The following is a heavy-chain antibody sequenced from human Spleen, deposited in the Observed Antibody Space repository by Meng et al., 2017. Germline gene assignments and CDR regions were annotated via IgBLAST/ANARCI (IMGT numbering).Heavy chain of an antibody. CDR1: GVSISSRSYY. D-gene: IGHD5-24*01. CDR2: MPYFGGTT. Sequence: QVQLQESGPGLVKPSETLSLTCFVSGVSISSRSYYWGWIRQPPGKGLEWIGTMPYFGGTTNYNPSLKSRIITSGDTAKNQFSLELSSVTAADTAVYYCARRNYPYYFDYWGQGILVTVSS. CDR3: ARRNYPYYFDY. V-gene: IGHV4-39*01. J-gene: IGHJ4*02.